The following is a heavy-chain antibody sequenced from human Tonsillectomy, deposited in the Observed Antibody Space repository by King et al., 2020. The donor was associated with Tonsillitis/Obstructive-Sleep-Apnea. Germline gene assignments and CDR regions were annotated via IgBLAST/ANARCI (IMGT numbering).Heavy chain of an antibody. CDR3: TGRNQFEY. CDR2: IKSKTDGGTT. J-gene: IGHJ4*02. CDR1: GFTFSNAW. D-gene: IGHD1-14*01. Sequence: DVQLVESGGGLLKPGGSLRLSCVVSGFTFSNAWMSWVRQAPGKGLEWVGRIKSKTDGGTTDYAAPVKGRFTISRDDSKNTLYLQMNRLKTEDTAMYYCTGRNQFEYWGQGTLVTVSS. V-gene: IGHV3-15*01.